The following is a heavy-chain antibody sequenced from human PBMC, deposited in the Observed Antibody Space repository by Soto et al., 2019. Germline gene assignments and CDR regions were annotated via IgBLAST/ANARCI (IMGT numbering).Heavy chain of an antibody. CDR2: ISGSGGST. CDR3: AKAQYYYDSSGLYYFDY. D-gene: IGHD3-22*01. CDR1: GFTFSSYA. V-gene: IGHV3-23*01. Sequence: PGGSLRLSCAASGFTFSSYAMSWVRQAPGKGLEWVSAISGSGGSTYYADSVKGRFTISRDNSKNTLYLQMNSLRAEDTAVYYCAKAQYYYDSSGLYYFDYWGQGTRVTVSS. J-gene: IGHJ4*02.